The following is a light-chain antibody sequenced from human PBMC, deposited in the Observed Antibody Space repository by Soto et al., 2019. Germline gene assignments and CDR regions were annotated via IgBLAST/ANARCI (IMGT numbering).Light chain of an antibody. Sequence: QSVLTQPPSASGTPGQGVTISCSGSSSNVGGNPVNWYQHVPTTTPKLLIYTNTQRPSGAPDRFSGSKSGTSASLAISGPQSEDEADYYCASCDDSLNGAVFGTGTKVTVL. CDR1: SSNVGGNP. V-gene: IGLV1-44*01. J-gene: IGLJ1*01. CDR2: TNT. CDR3: ASCDDSLNGAV.